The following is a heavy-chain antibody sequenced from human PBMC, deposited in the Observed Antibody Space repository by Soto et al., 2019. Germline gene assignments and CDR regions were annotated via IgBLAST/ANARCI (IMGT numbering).Heavy chain of an antibody. D-gene: IGHD3-10*01. CDR3: ARSITMVRGGYYGMDV. J-gene: IGHJ6*02. CDR2: IIPIFGTA. V-gene: IGHV1-69*13. CDR1: GGTFSSYA. Sequence: SVKVSCKASGGTFSSYAISWVRQAPGQGLEWMGGIIPIFGTANYAQKFQGRVTITADESTSTAYMELSSLRSEETAVYYCARSITMVRGGYYGMDVWGQGTTVTVSS.